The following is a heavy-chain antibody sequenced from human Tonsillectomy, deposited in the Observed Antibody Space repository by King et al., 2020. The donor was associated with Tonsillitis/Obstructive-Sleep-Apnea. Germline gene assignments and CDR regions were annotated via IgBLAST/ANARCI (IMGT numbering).Heavy chain of an antibody. CDR1: GYSFTTYW. V-gene: IGHV5-51*01. Sequence: VQLVESGAEVKKAGESLKISCKGSGYSFTTYWIGWVRQMPGKGLEWMGIMYPGDSDTRYSPSFQGQVTISADKSISTAYLQWSSLKASDTAMYYCSRRSNYVASASDFDCWGQGTLVTVSA. CDR3: SRRSNYVASASDFDC. D-gene: IGHD3-16*01. J-gene: IGHJ4*02. CDR2: MYPGDSDT.